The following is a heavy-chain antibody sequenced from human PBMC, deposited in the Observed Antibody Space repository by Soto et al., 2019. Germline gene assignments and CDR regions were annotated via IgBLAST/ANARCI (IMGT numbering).Heavy chain of an antibody. CDR2: IYYSGST. V-gene: IGHV4-59*01. CDR3: ARVRRTVRGVYYFDY. J-gene: IGHJ4*02. Sequence: SSETLSLTCTVSGGSISSYYWSWIRQPPGKGLEWIGYIYYSGSTNYNPSLKSRVTISVDTSKNQFSLKLSSVTAADTAVYYCARVRRTVRGVYYFDYWGQGTLVTVSS. D-gene: IGHD3-10*01. CDR1: GGSISSYY.